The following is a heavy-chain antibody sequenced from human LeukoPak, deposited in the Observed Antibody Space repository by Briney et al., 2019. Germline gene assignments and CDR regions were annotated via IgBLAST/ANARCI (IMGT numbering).Heavy chain of an antibody. V-gene: IGHV4-59*11. D-gene: IGHD3-9*01. CDR3: ARATSWDQRNFDWPHWYLDL. Sequence: SETLSLTCTVSGGSMSSHYWSWIRQPPGKGLEWIGYIYYTGSTNHNPSLKSRVTISVNTSKNQFSLKLSSVTTADTAVYYCARATSWDQRNFDWPHWYLDLWGRGTLVTVPS. CDR1: GGSMSSHY. CDR2: IYYTGST. J-gene: IGHJ2*01.